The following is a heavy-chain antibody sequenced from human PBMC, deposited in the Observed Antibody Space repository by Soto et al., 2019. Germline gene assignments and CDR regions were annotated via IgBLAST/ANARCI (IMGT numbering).Heavy chain of an antibody. J-gene: IGHJ5*02. CDR1: GGSISSGGYS. Sequence: PSETLSLTCAVSGGSISSGGYSWSWIRQPPGKGLEWIGYIYHSGSTYYNPSLKSRVTISVDRSKNQFSLKLSSVTAADTAVYYCSRAAYVITSFGVVPRWFDPWGQGTLVTVSS. D-gene: IGHD3-3*01. CDR3: SRAAYVITSFGVVPRWFDP. V-gene: IGHV4-30-2*01. CDR2: IYHSGST.